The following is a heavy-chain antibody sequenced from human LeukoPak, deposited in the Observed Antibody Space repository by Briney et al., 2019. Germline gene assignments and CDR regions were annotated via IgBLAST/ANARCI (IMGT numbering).Heavy chain of an antibody. CDR1: GFTFSSYW. CDR3: ARLTPIFGVVISFYYYYYMDV. D-gene: IGHD3-3*01. J-gene: IGHJ6*03. V-gene: IGHV3-7*01. CDR2: IKQDGSEK. Sequence: GGSLRLSCAASGFTFSSYWMSWVRQAPGKGREWVANIKQDGSEKYYVDSVKGRFTISRANAKNSLYLQMNSLRAEDTAVYYCARLTPIFGVVISFYYYYYMDVWGKGTTVTVSS.